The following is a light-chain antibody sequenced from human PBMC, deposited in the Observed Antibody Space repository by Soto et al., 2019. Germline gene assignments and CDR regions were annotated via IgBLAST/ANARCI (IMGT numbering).Light chain of an antibody. CDR3: MQGARWPIT. Sequence: DVVMTQSPLFLPVTPGEPSSISCRASQSLLHFHGYHYLDWYLQKPGQSPQLLIYLASNRASGVPDRFSGSGSGTDFALTISRVEAEDVGVYYCMQGARWPITFGQGTRLEIK. CDR1: QSLLHFHGYHY. V-gene: IGKV2-28*01. CDR2: LAS. J-gene: IGKJ5*01.